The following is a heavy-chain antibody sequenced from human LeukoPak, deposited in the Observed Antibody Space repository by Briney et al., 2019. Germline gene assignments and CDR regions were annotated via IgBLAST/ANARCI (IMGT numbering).Heavy chain of an antibody. V-gene: IGHV3-23*01. Sequence: GGSLRLSCAASGFTFSNYGMSWVRQAPGKGLEWVSGISGSGGSTYYADSVKGRFTISRDNSKNTLYLQMNSLRAEDTAVYYCTRLYNWNYDGRDYYYYMDVWGKGTTVTVSS. CDR1: GFTFSNYG. CDR3: TRLYNWNYDGRDYYYYMDV. D-gene: IGHD1-7*01. J-gene: IGHJ6*03. CDR2: ISGSGGST.